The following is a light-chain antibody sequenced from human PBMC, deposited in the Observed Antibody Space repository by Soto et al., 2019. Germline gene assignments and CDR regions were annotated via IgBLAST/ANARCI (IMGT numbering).Light chain of an antibody. J-gene: IGLJ3*02. Sequence: QSALTQPASVSGSPGQSITISCTGTSGDVGNNDYVSWYQKHPGKAPKLLIYEVSNRPSGVSDRFSGSKSGNTASLTISGLQAEDETLYYCCSYTRPDTHIVFGGGTKLTVL. CDR3: CSYTRPDTHIV. CDR2: EVS. CDR1: SGDVGNNDY. V-gene: IGLV2-14*01.